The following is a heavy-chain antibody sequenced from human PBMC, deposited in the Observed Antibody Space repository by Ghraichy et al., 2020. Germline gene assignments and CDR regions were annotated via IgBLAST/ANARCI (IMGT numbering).Heavy chain of an antibody. J-gene: IGHJ3*02. Sequence: SETLSLTCSVSGGSISRYYWSWIRQSPGKGLEWIGHIYDSGSTNYNPSLKSRVTISGDTSKNQFSLKLSSVTAADTAVYFCARAGIVVLPAAKDTGAFDIWGQGTTVTVSS. CDR3: ARAGIVVLPAAKDTGAFDI. D-gene: IGHD2-2*01. V-gene: IGHV4-59*01. CDR2: IYDSGST. CDR1: GGSISRYY.